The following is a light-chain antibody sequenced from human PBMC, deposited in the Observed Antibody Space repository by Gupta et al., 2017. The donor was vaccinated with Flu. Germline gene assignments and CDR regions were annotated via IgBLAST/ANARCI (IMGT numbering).Light chain of an antibody. Sequence: EIVLTQSPGTLSLSPGERATLSCRASQSVGINYLAWYQQKPGQAPRLLLYGASSRPTGIRDRFSGSVSGSGTDFTLTINRLEPEDFAVYYCQQFESAPFTFGGGTKVEI. CDR1: QSVGINY. J-gene: IGKJ4*01. CDR3: QQFESAPFT. CDR2: GAS. V-gene: IGKV3-20*01.